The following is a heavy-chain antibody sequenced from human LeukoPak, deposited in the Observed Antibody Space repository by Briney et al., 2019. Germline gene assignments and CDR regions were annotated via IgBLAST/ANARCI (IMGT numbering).Heavy chain of an antibody. CDR1: GCRFSSYW. CDR3: ARPEGDSTSYYYY. Sequence: GEALKISCKGSGCRFSSYWIGWVRQMPGKGLEWMGIIYSGDSDTRYSPSFQGQVTISADKSISTAYLQWSSLKASDTAMYYCARPEGDSTSYYYYWGQGTLVTVSS. CDR2: IYSGDSDT. J-gene: IGHJ4*02. D-gene: IGHD3-22*01. V-gene: IGHV5-51*01.